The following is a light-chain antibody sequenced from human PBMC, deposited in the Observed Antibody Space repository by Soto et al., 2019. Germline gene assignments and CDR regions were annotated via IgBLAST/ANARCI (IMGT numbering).Light chain of an antibody. CDR1: SGDAGGYNF. V-gene: IGLV2-11*01. CDR2: DVS. Sequence: QSALSQPRSVSGSPGQSVTISCTGTSGDAGGYNFVSWYQQHPGKAPTLMIFDVSQRPSGVPDRFSGSKSGNTASLTISGLQADDEADYYCCSYGGSYTWVFGGGTKVTVL. CDR3: CSYGGSYTWV. J-gene: IGLJ3*02.